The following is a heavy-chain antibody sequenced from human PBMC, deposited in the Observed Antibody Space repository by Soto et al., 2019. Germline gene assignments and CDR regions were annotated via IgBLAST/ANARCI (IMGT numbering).Heavy chain of an antibody. CDR2: IWYDGSHK. CDR1: GFTFSSYG. Sequence: QVQLVESGGGVVQPGRSLTLSCAASGFTFSSYGMHWVRQAPGKGLEWVAVIWYDGSHKYYADSVTGRVTISRDNSKNTLYVQVNSLRAEDTAIYYCARDGGCRDGYTVGCNWFDPWGQGTLVTVSS. CDR3: ARDGGCRDGYTVGCNWFDP. V-gene: IGHV3-33*01. D-gene: IGHD5-12*01. J-gene: IGHJ5*02.